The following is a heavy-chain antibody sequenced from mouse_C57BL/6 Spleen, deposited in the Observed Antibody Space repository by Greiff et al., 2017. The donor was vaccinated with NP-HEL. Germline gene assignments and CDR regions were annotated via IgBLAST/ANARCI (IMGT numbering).Heavy chain of an antibody. Sequence: QVQLQQSGAELARPGASVKLSCKASGYTFTSYGISWVKQRTGQGLEWIGEIYPRSGNTYYNEKFKGKATLTADKSSSTAYMELCSLTSEDSAVYFCARRGDYYGSSWYFDVWGTGTTVTVSS. J-gene: IGHJ1*03. CDR3: ARRGDYYGSSWYFDV. CDR1: GYTFTSYG. D-gene: IGHD1-1*01. CDR2: IYPRSGNT. V-gene: IGHV1-81*01.